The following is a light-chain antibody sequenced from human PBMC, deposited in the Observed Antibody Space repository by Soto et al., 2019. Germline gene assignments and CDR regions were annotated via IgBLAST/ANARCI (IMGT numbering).Light chain of an antibody. CDR1: SGHSSYI. V-gene: IGLV4-60*03. CDR2: LEGSGSY. Sequence: QSVLTQSSSASASLASSVKLTCTLSSGHSSYIIAWHQQQPGKAPRYLMKLEGSGSYNKGSGVPDRFSGSSSGADRYLTISNLQSEDEADYYCETWDSNTVVFGGGTKLTVL. J-gene: IGLJ2*01. CDR3: ETWDSNTVV.